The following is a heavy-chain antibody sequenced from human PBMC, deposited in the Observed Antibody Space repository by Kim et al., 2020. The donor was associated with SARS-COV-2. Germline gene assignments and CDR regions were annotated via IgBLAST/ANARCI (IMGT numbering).Heavy chain of an antibody. CDR1: GFTFSNAW. CDR2: IKSKTDGGTT. Sequence: GGSLRLSCAASGFTFSNAWMSWVRQAPGKGLEWVGRIKSKTDGGTTDYAAPVKGRFTISRDDSKNTLYLQMNSLKTEDTAVYYCTTDGSDGYRPGPFDYWGQGTLVTVSS. CDR3: TTDGSDGYRPGPFDY. D-gene: IGHD2-15*01. J-gene: IGHJ4*02. V-gene: IGHV3-15*01.